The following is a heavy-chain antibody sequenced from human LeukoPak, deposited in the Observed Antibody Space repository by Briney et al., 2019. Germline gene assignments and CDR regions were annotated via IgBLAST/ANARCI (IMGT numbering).Heavy chain of an antibody. CDR2: INPSGGST. CDR1: GYTFTSYY. CDR3: AREGSQGADAFDI. V-gene: IGHV1-46*01. J-gene: IGHJ3*02. Sequence: ASVKVSCKASGYTFTSYYMHWVGQAPGQGLEWMGIINPSGGSTSYAQKFQGRVTMTRDTSTSTVYMELSSLRSEDTAVYYCAREGSQGADAFDIWGQGTMVTVSS.